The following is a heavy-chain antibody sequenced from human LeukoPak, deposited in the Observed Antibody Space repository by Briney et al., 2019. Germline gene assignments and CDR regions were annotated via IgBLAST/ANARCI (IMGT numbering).Heavy chain of an antibody. D-gene: IGHD3-10*01. CDR1: GFNFSSYS. CDR2: ISSSSSYI. CDR3: ASYMVRGVIMPLDY. J-gene: IGHJ4*02. Sequence: PGGSLRLSCAASGFNFSSYSMNWVRQAPGKGLEWVSSISSSSSYIYYADSVKGRFTISRDNAKNSLYLQMNSLRAEDTAVYYCASYMVRGVIMPLDYWGQGTLVTVSS. V-gene: IGHV3-21*01.